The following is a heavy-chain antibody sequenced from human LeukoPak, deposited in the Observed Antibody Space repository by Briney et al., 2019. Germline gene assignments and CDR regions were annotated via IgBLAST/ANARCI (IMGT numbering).Heavy chain of an antibody. J-gene: IGHJ4*02. V-gene: IGHV3-30*03. CDR2: ISYDGSNI. Sequence: PGGSLRLSCAASGFTFSIYGMHWVRQAPGKGLEWVAVISYDGSNIYYADSVKGRFTISRDNAKNSLYLQMNSLRTEDTAVYYCASSTAIGYWGQGTLVTVSS. CDR3: ASSTAIGY. CDR1: GFTFSIYG.